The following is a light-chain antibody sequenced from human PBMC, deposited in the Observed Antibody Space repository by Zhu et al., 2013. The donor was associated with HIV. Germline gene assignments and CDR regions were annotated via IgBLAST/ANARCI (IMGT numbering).Light chain of an antibody. Sequence: EIVLTQSPGTLSLSPGERASLSCTASQSVATYLAWYQQRPGQAPRLIIFDASVRATGIPARFSGSGSGTDFTLTITNLQPGDFATYYCQHFSRVPFSFGPGTTVDTK. CDR3: QHFSRVPFS. CDR1: QSVATY. J-gene: IGKJ3*01. CDR2: DAS. V-gene: IGKV3-11*01.